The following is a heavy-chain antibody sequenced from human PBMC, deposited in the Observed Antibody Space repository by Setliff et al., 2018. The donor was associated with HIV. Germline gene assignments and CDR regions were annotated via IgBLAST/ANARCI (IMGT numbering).Heavy chain of an antibody. J-gene: IGHJ3*02. Sequence: PGGSLRLSCAASGFTFSSYSMNWVRQAPGKGLDWVSYTSSSGATIYYADSVKGRFTIYRDNTKNSLYLQMNILRTGDTAVYYCARKYYDSSGQPSDAFDIW. CDR3: ARKYYDSSGQPSDAFDI. D-gene: IGHD3-22*01. CDR2: TSSSGATI. V-gene: IGHV3-48*04. CDR1: GFTFSSYS.